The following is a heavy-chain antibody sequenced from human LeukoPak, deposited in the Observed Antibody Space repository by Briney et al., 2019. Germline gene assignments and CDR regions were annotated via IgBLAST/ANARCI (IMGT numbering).Heavy chain of an antibody. J-gene: IGHJ4*02. CDR1: GFTFSDHA. V-gene: IGHV3-23*01. CDR3: VKGGTADREGWTH. CDR2: INGNGGGS. Sequence: GGSLRLSCAASGFTFSDHAMSWVRQVPAKGLEWVSSINGNGGGSYYIDSVKGRFTVSRDNSENALYLQMNNLRTEDTAVYFCVKGGTADREGWTHWGQGSLVTVFS. D-gene: IGHD7-27*01.